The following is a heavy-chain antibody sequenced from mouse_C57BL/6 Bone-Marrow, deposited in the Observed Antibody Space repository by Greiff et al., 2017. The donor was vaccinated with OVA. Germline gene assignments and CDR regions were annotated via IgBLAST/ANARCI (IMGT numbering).Heavy chain of an antibody. J-gene: IGHJ1*03. D-gene: IGHD1-1*01. CDR2: IDPEDGET. CDR3: ARSGSSHWYFDV. CDR1: GFNIKDYY. Sequence: DVQLQESGAELVKPGASVKLSCTASGFNIKDYYMHWVKQRTEQGLEWIGRIDPEDGETKYAPKVQGKATITADTSSNTAYLQLSSLTSEDTAVYYCARSGSSHWYFDVWGTGTTVTVSS. V-gene: IGHV14-2*01.